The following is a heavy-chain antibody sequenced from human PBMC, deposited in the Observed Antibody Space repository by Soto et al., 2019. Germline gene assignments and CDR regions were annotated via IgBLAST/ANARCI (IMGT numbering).Heavy chain of an antibody. V-gene: IGHV3-48*02. CDR1: GFTFRSYN. CDR2: ISSISSTI. J-gene: IGHJ4*01. Sequence: DVQLVESGGGLVQPGGSLRLSCAASGFTFRSYNMNWVRQAPGKGLDWLSYISSISSTIYYADSVKGRFTISRDNAKKSLYLQMNSLRDDDKAMYYCARGGTIAVTTIGDYWGQGTLVTVSS. D-gene: IGHD5-12*01. CDR3: ARGGTIAVTTIGDY.